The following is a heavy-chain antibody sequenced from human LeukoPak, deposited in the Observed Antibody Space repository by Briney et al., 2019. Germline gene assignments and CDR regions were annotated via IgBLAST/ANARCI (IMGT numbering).Heavy chain of an antibody. V-gene: IGHV4-39*02. J-gene: IGHJ4*02. CDR3: GRVPDH. CDR1: GDPIINANFS. CDR2: INYRGTT. Sequence: PSETLSLTCSVSGDPIINANFSSGWVRQPPGRGLEWIVSINYRGTTYYNPSLASRFTISVDTSKTHLSLRLSSFTAAATAVYCFGRVPDHWSQGTVVTVSS.